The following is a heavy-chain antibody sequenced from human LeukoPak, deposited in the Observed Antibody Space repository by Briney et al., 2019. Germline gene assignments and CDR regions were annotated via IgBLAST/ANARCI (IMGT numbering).Heavy chain of an antibody. Sequence: GGSLRLSCVASGFTFSSYWMTWVRQAPGKGLEWVANIKTDGSQIYYVGSVKGRFTISRDNAKNSLYLQMNSLRAEDTAVYYCARDLNWETYWGQGTLVSVSS. D-gene: IGHD7-27*01. CDR3: ARDLNWETY. CDR1: GFTFSSYW. CDR2: IKTDGSQI. J-gene: IGHJ4*02. V-gene: IGHV3-7*01.